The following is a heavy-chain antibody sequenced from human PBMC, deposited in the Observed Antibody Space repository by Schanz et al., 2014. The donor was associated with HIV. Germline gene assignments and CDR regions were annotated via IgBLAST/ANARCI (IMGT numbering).Heavy chain of an antibody. CDR2: ISYDGSNK. CDR1: GFTFSSYA. J-gene: IGHJ6*02. V-gene: IGHV3-30-3*02. D-gene: IGHD4-17*01. CDR3: AKSRGDSWPYGMDV. Sequence: VQLVESGGGLVKPGGSLRLSCAASGFTFSSYAMHWVRQAPGKGLEWVAVISYDGSNKYYADSVKGRLTISRDNSENTLYLQMNSLRAEDTAVYYCAKSRGDSWPYGMDVWGQGTTVTVSS.